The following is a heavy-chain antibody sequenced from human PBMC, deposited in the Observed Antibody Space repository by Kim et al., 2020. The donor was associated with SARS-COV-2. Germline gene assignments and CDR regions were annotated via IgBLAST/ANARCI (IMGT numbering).Heavy chain of an antibody. V-gene: IGHV4-39*01. CDR3: ARLMTTVVTPDY. D-gene: IGHD4-17*01. J-gene: IGHJ4*02. Sequence: YPTPALKSRVTISVDTSMTQFSLKLSSVTAADTAVYYCARLMTTVVTPDYWGQGTLVTVSS.